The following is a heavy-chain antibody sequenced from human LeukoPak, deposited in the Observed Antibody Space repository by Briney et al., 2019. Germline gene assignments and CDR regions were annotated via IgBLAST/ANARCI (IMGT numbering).Heavy chain of an antibody. Sequence: PSETLSLTCAVYGGSFSGYYWSWIRQPPGKGLEWIGEINHSGSTNYNPSLKSRVTISVDTSKNQFSLKLSSVTAADTAVYYCARDISGDPAFDIWGQGTMVTVSS. CDR1: GGSFSGYY. D-gene: IGHD1-14*01. V-gene: IGHV4-34*01. CDR2: INHSGST. J-gene: IGHJ3*02. CDR3: ARDISGDPAFDI.